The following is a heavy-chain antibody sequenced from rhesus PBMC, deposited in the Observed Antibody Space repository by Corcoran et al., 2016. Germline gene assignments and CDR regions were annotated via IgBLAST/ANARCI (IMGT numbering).Heavy chain of an antibody. J-gene: IGHJ4*01. CDR3: AYKGRGAADPTPGGFDY. CDR2: ILPLVLKT. V-gene: IGHV1-198*02. D-gene: IGHD6-25*01. CDR1: GFTFGSSA. Sequence: QVQLVQSGAEVKKPGASVKVSCKASGFTFGSSAISWVRKAHGQGLEWMGVILPLVLKTNYPDKCQARFTMTPDTSTSTAYRELSSVGSEDTAVYYCAYKGRGAADPTPGGFDYWGQGVLVTVSS.